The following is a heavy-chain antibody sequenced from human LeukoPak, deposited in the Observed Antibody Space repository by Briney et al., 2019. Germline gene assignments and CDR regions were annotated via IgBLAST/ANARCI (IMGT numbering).Heavy chain of an antibody. V-gene: IGHV3-48*01. CDR3: ARRAGSYSHSYDY. J-gene: IGHJ4*02. D-gene: IGHD2-15*01. CDR2: VSSSSSTI. Sequence: PGGSLRLSCAASGFTFSSYSMNWVRQAPGKGLEWVSYVSSSSSTIYYADSVRGRFIISKDNSKNTLYLQMNSLGAEDTAVYYCARRAGSYSHSYDYWGQGTLVTVSS. CDR1: GFTFSSYS.